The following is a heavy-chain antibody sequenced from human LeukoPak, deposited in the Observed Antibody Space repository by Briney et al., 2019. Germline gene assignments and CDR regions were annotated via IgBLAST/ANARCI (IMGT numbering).Heavy chain of an antibody. Sequence: GGSLRLSCAASGFTFSSYAMHWVRQAPGKGLEYVSAISSNGGSTYYANSVKGRFTTSRDNSKNTLYLRMGSLRAEDMAVYYCARDLYGGNSGGDYWGQGTLVTVSS. V-gene: IGHV3-64*01. J-gene: IGHJ4*02. CDR1: GFTFSSYA. D-gene: IGHD4-23*01. CDR2: ISSNGGST. CDR3: ARDLYGGNSGGDY.